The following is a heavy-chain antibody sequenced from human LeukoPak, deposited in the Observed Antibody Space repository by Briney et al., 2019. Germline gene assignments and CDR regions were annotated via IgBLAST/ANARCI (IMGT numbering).Heavy chain of an antibody. J-gene: IGHJ4*02. CDR3: AREVRSWNNDY. CDR1: GYTFTSYG. CDR2: INAYNGNT. V-gene: IGHV1-18*01. D-gene: IGHD1-1*01. Sequence: ASVKVSCKASGYTFTSYGISWVRQAPGKGLEWMGWINAYNGNTNYAQKLQGRVTMTTDTSTSTAYMELRSLRSDDTAVYYCAREVRSWNNDYWGQGTLVTVSS.